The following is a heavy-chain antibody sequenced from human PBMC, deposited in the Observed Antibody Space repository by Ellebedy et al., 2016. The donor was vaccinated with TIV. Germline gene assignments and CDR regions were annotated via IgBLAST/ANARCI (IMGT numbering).Heavy chain of an antibody. D-gene: IGHD7-27*01. Sequence: GESLKISCTASGFTFSSYAMSWVRQAPGKGLEWVAGVNAGGIVIAYADSVKGRFIISRDNSKNTLDLQMNSLRAEDTAVYYCTTTGDIRYPFYFDYWGQGALVTVSS. CDR3: TTTGDIRYPFYFDY. J-gene: IGHJ4*02. CDR2: VNAGGIVI. V-gene: IGHV3-23*01. CDR1: GFTFSSYA.